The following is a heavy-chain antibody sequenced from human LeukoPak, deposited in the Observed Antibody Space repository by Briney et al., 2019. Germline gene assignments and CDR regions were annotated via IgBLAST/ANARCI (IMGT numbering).Heavy chain of an antibody. CDR1: GFTFSSYS. Sequence: GGSRRLSCAASGFTFSSYSLNWVRQAPGKGLEWVSFISSSSITIYYADSVKGRFTISRDNAEKSLYLQMNSLRAEDTAVYYCERDRGGSYSAIDYWGQGTLVTVSS. J-gene: IGHJ4*02. D-gene: IGHD3-22*01. V-gene: IGHV3-48*04. CDR2: ISSSSITI. CDR3: ERDRGGSYSAIDY.